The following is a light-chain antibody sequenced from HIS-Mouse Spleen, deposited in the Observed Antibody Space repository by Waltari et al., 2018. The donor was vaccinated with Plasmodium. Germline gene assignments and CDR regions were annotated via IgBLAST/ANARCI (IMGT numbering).Light chain of an antibody. Sequence: DIQMTQSPSSLSASVGDRVTITCRASQSISSYLNWYQQKPGKAPKLLIYAASSLQSGVPSRFSGSGSGTDFTLTISSLQPEDFATYYCQQYYSYLWTFGQGTKVEIK. CDR1: QSISSY. V-gene: IGKV1-39*01. CDR2: AAS. J-gene: IGKJ1*01. CDR3: QQYYSYLWT.